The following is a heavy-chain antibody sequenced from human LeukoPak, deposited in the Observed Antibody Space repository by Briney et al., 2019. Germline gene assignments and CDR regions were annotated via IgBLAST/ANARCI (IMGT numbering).Heavy chain of an antibody. J-gene: IGHJ4*02. CDR2: ISSNGGST. CDR1: GFTFSSYA. Sequence: GGSLRLSCAASGFTFSSYAMYWVRQAPGKGLEYVTAISSNGGSTYYANSVKGRFTISRDNSKNTLYLQMGSLRAEDMAVYYCARDLGIGVAAFDYWGQGTLVTVSS. D-gene: IGHD1-26*01. CDR3: ARDLGIGVAAFDY. V-gene: IGHV3-64*01.